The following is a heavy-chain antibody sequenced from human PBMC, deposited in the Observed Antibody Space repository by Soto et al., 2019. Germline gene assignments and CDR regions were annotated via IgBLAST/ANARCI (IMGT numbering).Heavy chain of an antibody. CDR2: ISYDGSNK. D-gene: IGHD5-18*01. V-gene: IGHV3-30*03. CDR3: ATNTMDTAMVPLDY. CDR1: GFTFSSYG. Sequence: GGSLRLSCAASGFTFSSYGMHWVRQAPGKGLEWVAVISYDGSNKYYADSVKGRFTISRDNSKNTLYLQMNSLRAEDTAVYYCATNTMDTAMVPLDYWGQGTLVTVSS. J-gene: IGHJ4*02.